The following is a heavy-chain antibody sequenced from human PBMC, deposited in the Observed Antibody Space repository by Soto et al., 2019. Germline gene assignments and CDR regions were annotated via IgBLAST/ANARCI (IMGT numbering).Heavy chain of an antibody. CDR3: ARGATADYDFWANTRGDWLDL. Sequence: QVQLVQSGAEVKRPGASVKVSCKASGYTFTTHDIIWVRQPAGQGLEWMGWMNPLNDLSKTTYLPNFRARVVMTRDTFLSTAYLELSGLRSDDTAVYYCARGATADYDFWANTRGDWLDLWGQGTLVTVSS. D-gene: IGHD3-3*01. CDR1: GYTFTTHD. CDR2: MNPLNDLSKT. J-gene: IGHJ5*02. V-gene: IGHV1-8*01.